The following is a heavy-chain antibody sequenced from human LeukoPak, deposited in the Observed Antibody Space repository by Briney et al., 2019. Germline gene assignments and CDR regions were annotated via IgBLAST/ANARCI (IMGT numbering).Heavy chain of an antibody. J-gene: IGHJ4*02. D-gene: IGHD3/OR15-3a*01. Sequence: GGSLRLSCAASGFTVSSNYMSWVRQAPGKGLEWVSVIYSGGSTYYADSVKGRFTISRDNPKNTLFLQMNSLRVEDTAVYYCAKGISGWTFDYWGQGALVIVSS. CDR3: AKGISGWTFDY. CDR2: IYSGGST. V-gene: IGHV3-53*01. CDR1: GFTVSSNY.